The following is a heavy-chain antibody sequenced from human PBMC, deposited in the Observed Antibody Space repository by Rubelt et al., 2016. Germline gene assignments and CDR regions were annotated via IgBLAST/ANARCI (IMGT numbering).Heavy chain of an antibody. Sequence: QVQLQQWGPGLVKPSETLSLTCTVSGGSISSYYWSWIRQPAGKGLEWIGRIYTSGSSNYNPSLKSRVTRSVDTAKNQFSLKLSSATAADTAVYYCARGEDYYDSSGYYHWGQGTLVTVSS. D-gene: IGHD3-22*01. J-gene: IGHJ5*02. V-gene: IGHV4-4*07. CDR2: IYTSGSS. CDR1: GGSISSYY. CDR3: ARGEDYYDSSGYYH.